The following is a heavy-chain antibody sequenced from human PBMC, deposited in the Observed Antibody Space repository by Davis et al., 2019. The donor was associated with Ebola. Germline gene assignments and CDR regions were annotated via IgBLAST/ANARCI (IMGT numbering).Heavy chain of an antibody. J-gene: IGHJ4*02. D-gene: IGHD6-13*01. CDR3: AKDGVYGLPNYFDY. CDR2: ISYDGSNK. V-gene: IGHV3-30*18. Sequence: GESLKISCAASGFPFTNFGMSWVRQAPGKGLEWVAVISYDGSNKYYADSVKGRFTISRDNSKNTLYLQMNSLRAEDTGVCYSAKDGVYGLPNYFDYLGQGTLVTVSS. CDR1: GFPFTNFG.